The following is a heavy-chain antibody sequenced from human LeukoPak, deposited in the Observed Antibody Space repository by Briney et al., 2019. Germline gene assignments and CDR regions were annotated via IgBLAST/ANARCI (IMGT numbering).Heavy chain of an antibody. Sequence: PSETLSPTCAVYGXSFSGYYWSWIRQPPGKGLEWIGEINHSGSTNYNPSLKSRVTISVDTSKNQFSLKLSSVTAADTAVYYCARRLCGGDCYSTFSYWGQGTLVTASS. CDR1: GXSFSGYY. V-gene: IGHV4-34*01. CDR3: ARRLCGGDCYSTFSY. D-gene: IGHD2-21*02. CDR2: INHSGST. J-gene: IGHJ4*02.